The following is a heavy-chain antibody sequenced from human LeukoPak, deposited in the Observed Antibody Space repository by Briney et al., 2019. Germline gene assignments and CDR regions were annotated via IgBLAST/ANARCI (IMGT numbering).Heavy chain of an antibody. CDR3: ARDRGYYVFDY. D-gene: IGHD3-22*01. CDR2: VKPDGSEK. Sequence: GGSLRLSCAASGFTFSNYWMTWVRQAPGRGLEWVAHVKPDGSEKSYVDSVKGRFTISRDNAQNSLYLQMNSLRAEDTAVYYCARDRGYYVFDYWGQGTLVTVSS. V-gene: IGHV3-7*01. CDR1: GFTFSNYW. J-gene: IGHJ4*02.